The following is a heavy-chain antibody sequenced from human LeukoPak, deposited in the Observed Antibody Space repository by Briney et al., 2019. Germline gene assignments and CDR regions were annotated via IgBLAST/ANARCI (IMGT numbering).Heavy chain of an antibody. V-gene: IGHV3-23*01. J-gene: IGHJ4*02. CDR3: AKRRGPNSSSWYGSFDY. Sequence: PGGTLRLSCAASGFTFSSYGMSWVRQAPGKGLEWVSAISGSGGSTYYTDSVKGRFTISRDNSKNTLYLQMNSLRAEDTAVYYCAKRRGPNSSSWYGSFDYWGQGTLVTVSS. CDR2: ISGSGGST. CDR1: GFTFSSYG. D-gene: IGHD6-13*01.